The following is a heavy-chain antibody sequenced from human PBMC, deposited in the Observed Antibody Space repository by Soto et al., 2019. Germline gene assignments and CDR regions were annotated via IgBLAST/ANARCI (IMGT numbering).Heavy chain of an antibody. CDR2: IFYSGRT. Sequence: ETLSLTCTVSGGSIITYYWSWIRQPPGKGLEWIGYIFYSGRTTYNPSLKGRVSISIDTSKNQFSLNLTSVTAADTAVYYCARDYGDYVLDFWGRGTLVTISS. D-gene: IGHD4-17*01. V-gene: IGHV4-59*01. J-gene: IGHJ4*02. CDR3: ARDYGDYVLDF. CDR1: GGSIITYY.